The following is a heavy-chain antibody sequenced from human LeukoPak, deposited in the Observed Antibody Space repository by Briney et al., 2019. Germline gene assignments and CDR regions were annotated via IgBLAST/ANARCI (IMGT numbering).Heavy chain of an antibody. CDR1: GYSFTNYW. CDR2: IYPGDSDT. J-gene: IGHJ3*02. Sequence: GESLKISCKGSGYSFTNYWIGWVRQMPGKGLEWMGIIYPGDSDTRYSPSFQGQVTISADKSISTAYLQWSSLKASDTAMYYCARLRQRVGDAFDIWGQGTMVTVSS. CDR3: ARLRQRVGDAFDI. V-gene: IGHV5-51*01.